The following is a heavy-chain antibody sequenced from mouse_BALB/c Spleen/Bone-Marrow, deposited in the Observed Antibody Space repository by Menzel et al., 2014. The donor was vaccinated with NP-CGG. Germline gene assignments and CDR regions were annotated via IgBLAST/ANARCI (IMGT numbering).Heavy chain of an antibody. J-gene: IGHJ3*01. Sequence: EVQLQQTGPELGKPGASGKVSCQAPAHVFTTYTMHWVKHSHGKSLERIGYIDPSNGGTEHNQKFKGKTTLTVDKSSSTAYVHHNSLTSEDSAVYYCARAIITAGLFAYWSQGTLVTVPA. CDR3: ARAIITAGLFAY. D-gene: IGHD1-1*01. CDR2: IDPSNGGT. CDR1: AHVFTTYT. V-gene: IGHV1S135*01.